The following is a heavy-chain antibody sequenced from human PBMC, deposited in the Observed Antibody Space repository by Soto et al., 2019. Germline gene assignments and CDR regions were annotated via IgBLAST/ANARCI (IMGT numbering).Heavy chain of an antibody. V-gene: IGHV1-8*01. Sequence: QAHLEQSGAELKRPGASVKVACKASGYTFSDFDINWLRQASGQGTEWMGWMNAKSGDTFFPQRFQGKFNMTGDTSLSTAYMEVGSLTSDDTAIYYCARGNPFNYAGFDVWGQGTTVAVSS. CDR3: ARGNPFNYAGFDV. CDR2: MNAKSGDT. D-gene: IGHD3-16*01. CDR1: GYTFSDFD. J-gene: IGHJ6*02.